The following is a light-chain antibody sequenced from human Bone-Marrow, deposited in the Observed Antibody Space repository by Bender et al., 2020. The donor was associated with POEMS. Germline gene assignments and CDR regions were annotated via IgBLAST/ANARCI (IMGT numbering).Light chain of an antibody. Sequence: QSVLTQPPSASGTPGQRVTISCSGSSSNVGSNSVNWYQQFPGTAPRLLIYNTDQRASGVSYRFSGSKSGSSASLAISGLQSGDEATYYCSAWDDNLTGRELFGGGTQLAVL. CDR1: SSNVGSNS. CDR2: NTD. J-gene: IGLJ2*01. V-gene: IGLV1-44*01. CDR3: SAWDDNLTGREL.